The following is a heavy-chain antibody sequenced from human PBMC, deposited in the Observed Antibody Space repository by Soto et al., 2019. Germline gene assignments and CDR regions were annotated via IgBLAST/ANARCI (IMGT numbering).Heavy chain of an antibody. CDR2: ISSSGLTT. D-gene: IGHD3-10*01. CDR1: GFNCRMYE. V-gene: IGHV3-48*03. Sequence: PGGSLRLSGQASGFNCRMYERHWVRKSPGKGLEWVSYISSSGLTTYYADFAEGRFTISRDNAKDSLYLHLNSLRVGDTAVYYCARYGTRGDWWGLGTQVTVSS. J-gene: IGHJ5*01. CDR3: ARYGTRGDW.